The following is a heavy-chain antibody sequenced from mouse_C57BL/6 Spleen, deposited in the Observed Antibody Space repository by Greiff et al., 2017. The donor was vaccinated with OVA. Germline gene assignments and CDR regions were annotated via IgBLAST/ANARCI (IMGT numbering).Heavy chain of an antibody. CDR2: IDPSDSYT. Sequence: VKLQQPGAELVMPGASVKLSCKASGYTFTSYWMHWVKQRPGQGLEWIGEIDPSDSYTNYNQKFKGKSTLTVDKSSSTAYMQLSSLTSEDSAVYYCARASLYYGSSSYYFDYWGQGTTLTVSS. J-gene: IGHJ2*01. D-gene: IGHD1-1*01. CDR3: ARASLYYGSSSYYFDY. V-gene: IGHV1-69*01. CDR1: GYTFTSYW.